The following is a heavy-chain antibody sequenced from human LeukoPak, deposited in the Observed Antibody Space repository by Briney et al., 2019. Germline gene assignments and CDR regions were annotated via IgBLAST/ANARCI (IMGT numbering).Heavy chain of an antibody. CDR3: ASSPGIAVAGWFDH. CDR1: GCSISSYY. Sequence: SQTLSLTCTVSGCSISSYYWSWIRQPPGKGLEWIAYINQSGSTKYNLSLKSRVTISVDTSKNQFTLKLSAVTAADTAVYYCASSPGIAVAGWFDHWGQGTLVTVSS. CDR2: INQSGST. J-gene: IGHJ5*02. D-gene: IGHD6-19*01. V-gene: IGHV4-4*09.